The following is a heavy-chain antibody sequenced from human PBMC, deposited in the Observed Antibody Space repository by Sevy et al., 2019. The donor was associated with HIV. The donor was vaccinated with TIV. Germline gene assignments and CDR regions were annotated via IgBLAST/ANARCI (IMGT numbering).Heavy chain of an antibody. CDR2: IWYDGSNK. V-gene: IGHV3-33*03. J-gene: IGHJ4*02. Sequence: GGSLRLSCAASGFTFSSYGMHWVRQAPGKGLEWVAVIWYDGSNKYYADSVKGRFTISRDNAKNSLYLQMNSLRAEDTAVYYCAPSVLRYFDWSGGQGTLVTVSS. D-gene: IGHD3-9*01. CDR3: APSVLRYFDWS. CDR1: GFTFSSYG.